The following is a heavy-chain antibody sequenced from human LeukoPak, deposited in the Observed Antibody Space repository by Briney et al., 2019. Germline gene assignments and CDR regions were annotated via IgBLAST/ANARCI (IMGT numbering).Heavy chain of an antibody. Sequence: PSETLSLTCTVSGGSVSSGSYYWSWIRQPPGKGLEWIGYIYYSGSTNYNPSLKSRVTISVDTSKNQFSLQLSSVPAADTAVYYCARGRIAISGSYDYWGQGTLVTVSS. CDR3: ARGRIAISGSYDY. D-gene: IGHD1-26*01. J-gene: IGHJ4*02. CDR1: GGSVSSGSYY. V-gene: IGHV4-61*01. CDR2: IYYSGST.